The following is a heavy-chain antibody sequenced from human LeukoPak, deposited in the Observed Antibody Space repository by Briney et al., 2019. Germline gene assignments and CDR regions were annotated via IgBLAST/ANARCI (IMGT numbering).Heavy chain of an antibody. CDR2: ISYNGRST. D-gene: IGHD6-13*01. CDR1: GFTVSSSG. Sequence: GGSLRLSCSASGFTVSSSGMYWVRQAPGKGLEYVSAISYNGRSTYYADSVKGRLTIPRDNSKNTLYLQMSSLRPEDTAVYYCARIAAAGHSDYWGQGTLVTVSS. J-gene: IGHJ4*02. CDR3: ARIAAAGHSDY. V-gene: IGHV3-64D*06.